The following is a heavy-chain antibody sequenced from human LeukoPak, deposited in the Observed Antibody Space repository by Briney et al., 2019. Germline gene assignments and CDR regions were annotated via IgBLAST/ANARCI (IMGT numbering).Heavy chain of an antibody. V-gene: IGHV3-23*01. CDR2: ISGSGSST. CDR1: GFTFSSYD. Sequence: GGSLRLSCAASGFTFSSYDMSWVRQAPGKGLEWVSGISGSGSSTYYADSVKGRFTISRDNSKSTLYLQMNSLRAEDTAVYYCAAVKTYYYDTSGYYFPLNAFDIWGQGTMVTVSS. D-gene: IGHD3-22*01. J-gene: IGHJ3*02. CDR3: AAVKTYYYDTSGYYFPLNAFDI.